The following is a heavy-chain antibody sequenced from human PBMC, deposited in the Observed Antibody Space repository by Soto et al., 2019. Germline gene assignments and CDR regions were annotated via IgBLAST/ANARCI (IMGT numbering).Heavy chain of an antibody. CDR1: GVTISSFS. Sequence: EVQLVESGGGLVKPGGSLRLSCAASGVTISSFSFNWVRQAPGKGLGWVSFILSSSGSIYYADSVKGRFTISRDNAKNSPYLQMNSLKDEDTAVYYCAKDSAEQLARGGFYYYYMDVGGKGTTVTVSS. D-gene: IGHD6-6*01. V-gene: IGHV3-21*01. CDR3: AKDSAEQLARGGFYYYYMDV. J-gene: IGHJ6*03. CDR2: ILSSSGSI.